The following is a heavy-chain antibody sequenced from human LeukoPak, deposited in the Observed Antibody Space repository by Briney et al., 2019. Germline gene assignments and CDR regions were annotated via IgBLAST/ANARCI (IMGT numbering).Heavy chain of an antibody. CDR3: VRGGDDPDH. J-gene: IGHJ4*02. D-gene: IGHD3-16*01. CDR1: GFSFSSYW. Sequence: GGSLRLSCVASGFSFSSYWMHWVRQAPGKGLVWVARIVGDGTSATYADSVKGRFTISRDNGKDTLYLQMNSLRVEDTALYYCVRGGDDPDHWGQGTLVTVSS. V-gene: IGHV3-74*01. CDR2: IVGDGTSA.